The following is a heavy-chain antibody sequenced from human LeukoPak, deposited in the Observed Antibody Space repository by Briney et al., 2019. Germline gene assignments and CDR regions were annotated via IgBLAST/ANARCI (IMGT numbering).Heavy chain of an antibody. Sequence: SETLSLTCTVSGDSISSYYWSWIRQPPGKGLEWIGYIYYSGSTYYNPSLKSRVTISVDTSKNQFSLKLSSVTAADTAVYYCARRVSAASNWFDPWGQGTLVTVSS. CDR2: IYYSGST. D-gene: IGHD2-2*01. J-gene: IGHJ5*02. V-gene: IGHV4-59*01. CDR3: ARRVSAASNWFDP. CDR1: GDSISSYY.